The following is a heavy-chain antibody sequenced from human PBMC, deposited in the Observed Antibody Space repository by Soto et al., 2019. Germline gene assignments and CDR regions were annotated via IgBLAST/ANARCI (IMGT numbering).Heavy chain of an antibody. CDR1: GFTFSSYG. J-gene: IGHJ6*02. CDR2: ISYDGSNK. CDR3: AKDPGGSSYYYYYGMDV. V-gene: IGHV3-30*18. D-gene: IGHD2-15*01. Sequence: SLRLSCAASGFTFSSYGMHWVRQAPGKGLEWVAVISYDGSNKYYADSVKGRFTISRDNSKNTLYLQMNSLRAEDTAVYYCAKDPGGSSYYYYYGMDVWGQGTTVTVSS.